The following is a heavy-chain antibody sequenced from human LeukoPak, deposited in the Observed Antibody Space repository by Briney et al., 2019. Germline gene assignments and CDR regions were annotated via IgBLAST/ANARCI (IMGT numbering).Heavy chain of an antibody. CDR3: ARANYYDSSGPPPGLDY. J-gene: IGHJ4*02. Sequence: PSETLSLTCTVSGGSISSGGYYWSWIRQHPGKGLEWIGYIYYSGSTYYNPSLKSRVTISVDTSKNQFSLKLSSVTAADTAVYYCARANYYDSSGPPPGLDYWGQGTLVTVSS. V-gene: IGHV4-31*03. D-gene: IGHD3-22*01. CDR1: GGSISSGGYY. CDR2: IYYSGST.